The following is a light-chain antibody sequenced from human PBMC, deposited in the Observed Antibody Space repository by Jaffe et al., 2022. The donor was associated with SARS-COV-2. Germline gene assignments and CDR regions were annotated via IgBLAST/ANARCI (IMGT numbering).Light chain of an antibody. CDR3: ASWDDNLSGFYV. Sequence: QSMLTQPPSASGTPGQRVTISCSGSSSNIGSNYVYWYQQLPGTAPKLLIYRNSQRPSGVPDRFSGSKSGTSASLAISGLRSEDEADYYCASWDDNLSGFYVFGTGTTVTV. V-gene: IGLV1-47*01. J-gene: IGLJ1*01. CDR2: RNS. CDR1: SSNIGSNY.